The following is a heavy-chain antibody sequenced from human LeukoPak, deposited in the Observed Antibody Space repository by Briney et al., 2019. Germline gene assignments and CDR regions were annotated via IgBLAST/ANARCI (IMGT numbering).Heavy chain of an antibody. CDR3: ARYRSSSFAFDT. V-gene: IGHV4-39*01. CDR1: VGSISSSGYY. J-gene: IGHJ4*02. D-gene: IGHD6-6*01. CDR2: IYYSGST. Sequence: PSETLSLTCSVSVGSISSSGYYWDWIRQSPGKGLEWIGSIYYSGSTYYNPSLKSRVTISVDTSKNQVSLKLSSVTAADTALYYCARYRSSSFAFDTWGEGTLVTVSS.